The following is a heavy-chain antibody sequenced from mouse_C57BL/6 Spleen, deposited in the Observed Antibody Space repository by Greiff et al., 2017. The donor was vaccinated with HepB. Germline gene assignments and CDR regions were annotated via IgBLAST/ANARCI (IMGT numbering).Heavy chain of an antibody. CDR3: ARDNYGSSSWFAY. J-gene: IGHJ3*01. CDR1: GYTFTSYW. CDR2: IYPGSGST. D-gene: IGHD1-1*01. Sequence: VQLQQSGAELVKPGASVKMSCKASGYTFTSYWITWVKQRPGQGLEWIGDIYPGSGSTNYNEKFKSKATLTVDTSSSTAYMQLSSLTSEDSAVYYWARDNYGSSSWFAYWGQGTLVTVSA. V-gene: IGHV1-55*01.